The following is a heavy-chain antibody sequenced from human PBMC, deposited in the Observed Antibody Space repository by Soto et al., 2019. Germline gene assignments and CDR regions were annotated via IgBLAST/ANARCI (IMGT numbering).Heavy chain of an antibody. V-gene: IGHV1-2*04. CDR1: GYTFTGYY. Sequence: ASVKVSCKASGYTFTGYYMHWVRQAPGQGLEWMGWINPNSGGTNYAQKFQGWVTMTRDTSISTAYVELSRLRSDDTAVYYCARDPGVEWGGYYFEYWGQGTLVTVSS. D-gene: IGHD1-26*01. CDR3: ARDPGVEWGGYYFEY. CDR2: INPNSGGT. J-gene: IGHJ4*02.